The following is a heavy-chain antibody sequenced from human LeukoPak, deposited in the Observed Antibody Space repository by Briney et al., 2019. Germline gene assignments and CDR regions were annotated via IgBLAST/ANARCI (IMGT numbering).Heavy chain of an antibody. CDR3: AWITSGSYGKRGFDP. J-gene: IGHJ5*02. V-gene: IGHV2-70*11. CDR2: IDWDDDK. D-gene: IGHD3-10*01. Sequence: SGPALVKPTQTLTLTCTFSGFSLSTSGMCVSWIRQPPGKALEWLARIDWDDDKYYSTSLKTRLTISKDTSKNQVVLTMTNMDPVDTATYYCAWITSGSYGKRGFDPWGQGTLVTVSS. CDR1: GFSLSTSGMC.